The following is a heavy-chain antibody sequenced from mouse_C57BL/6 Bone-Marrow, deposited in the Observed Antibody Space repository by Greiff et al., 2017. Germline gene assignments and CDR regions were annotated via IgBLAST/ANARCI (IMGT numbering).Heavy chain of an antibody. Sequence: QVQLQQSGPELVKPGASVKISCKASGYTFTDYYINWVKQRPGQGLEWIGWFYPGSGNTKYNEKFKGKATLTVDTSSSTAYMQLSSLTSEDSAVYFCARENGFPWFAYWGQGTLVTVSA. V-gene: IGHV1-84*01. CDR1: GYTFTDYY. J-gene: IGHJ3*01. CDR3: ARENGFPWFAY. CDR2: FYPGSGNT.